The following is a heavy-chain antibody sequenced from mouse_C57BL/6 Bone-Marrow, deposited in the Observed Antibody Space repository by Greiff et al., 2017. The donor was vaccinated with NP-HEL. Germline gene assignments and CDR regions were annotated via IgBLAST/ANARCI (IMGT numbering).Heavy chain of an antibody. CDR3: AREDGYHWYFDV. CDR2: ISYDGSN. Sequence: VQLKESGPGLVKPSQSLSLTCSVTGYSITSGYYWNWIRQFPGNKLEWMGYISYDGSNNYNPSLKNRISITRDTSKNQFFLKLNSVTTEDTATYYCAREDGYHWYFDVWGTGTTVTVSS. D-gene: IGHD2-3*01. CDR1: GYSITSGYY. V-gene: IGHV3-6*01. J-gene: IGHJ1*03.